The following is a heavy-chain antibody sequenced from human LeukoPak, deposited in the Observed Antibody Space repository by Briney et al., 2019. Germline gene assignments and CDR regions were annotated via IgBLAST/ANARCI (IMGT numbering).Heavy chain of an antibody. V-gene: IGHV4-4*07. CDR2: IYTGGST. CDR3: ARARRRKEWQQLTFDY. D-gene: IGHD6-13*01. Sequence: SETLSLTCTVSGGSISSYYWSWIRQPAGKELQWIGRIYTGGSTNYNPSLKSRVTMSVDTSKNQFSLKLSSVTAADTAVYYCARARRRKEWQQLTFDYWGQGTLVTVSS. J-gene: IGHJ4*02. CDR1: GGSISSYY.